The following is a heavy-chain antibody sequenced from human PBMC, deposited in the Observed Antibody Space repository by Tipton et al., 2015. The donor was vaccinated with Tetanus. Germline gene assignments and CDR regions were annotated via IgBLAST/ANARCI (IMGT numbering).Heavy chain of an antibody. D-gene: IGHD4-17*01. CDR2: ISHSGSA. J-gene: IGHJ4*02. V-gene: IGHV4-59*01. CDR1: GGSINDYY. Sequence: TVSLTCTVSGGSINDYYWGWIRQPPGMGLEWIGHISHSGSASYNPSLKSRVTISLDTSKNQFSLTLRSVTAADTAVYYCARSYGDTFLFRLDYWGQGALVTVSS. CDR3: ARSYGDTFLFRLDY.